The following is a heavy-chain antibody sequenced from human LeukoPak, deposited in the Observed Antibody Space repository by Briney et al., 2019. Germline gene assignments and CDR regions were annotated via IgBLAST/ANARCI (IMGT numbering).Heavy chain of an antibody. J-gene: IGHJ6*03. D-gene: IGHD3-3*01. Sequence: GESLRLSCAASGFTFSSYSMNWVRQAPGKGLEWVSSISSSSSYIYYADSVKGRFTISRDNAKNSLYLQMNSLRAEDTAVYYCARNHDFSYMDVWGKGTTVTVSS. V-gene: IGHV3-21*01. CDR3: ARNHDFSYMDV. CDR2: ISSSSSYI. CDR1: GFTFSSYS.